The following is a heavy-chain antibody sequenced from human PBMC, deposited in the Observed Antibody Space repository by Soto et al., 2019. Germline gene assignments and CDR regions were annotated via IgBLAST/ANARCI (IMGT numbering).Heavy chain of an antibody. Sequence: QLQLQESGPGLVKPSETLSLTCTVSGGSISSSSYYWGWIRQPPGKGLEWMGSIYYSGSTYYNPSLKSRVTISVDTSKNQFSLKLSSVTAADTAVYYCSTYYDYTGAFDIWGQGTMVTVSS. V-gene: IGHV4-39*01. CDR3: STYYDYTGAFDI. CDR2: IYYSGST. D-gene: IGHD3-16*01. J-gene: IGHJ3*02. CDR1: GGSISSSSYY.